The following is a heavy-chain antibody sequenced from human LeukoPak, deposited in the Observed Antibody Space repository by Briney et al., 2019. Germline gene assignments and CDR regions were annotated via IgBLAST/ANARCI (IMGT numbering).Heavy chain of an antibody. Sequence: SETLSPGYGLSGYSITSAHYSAWIRQSPGKGLEWIGSISDGGNTYYNSSLESRVTISRDTSKNQFSLKLTSVTASDTAVYYCASVMWGSHFYFWGRGNLVTVSS. D-gene: IGHD3-16*01. CDR2: ISDGGNT. V-gene: IGHV4-38-2*01. J-gene: IGHJ4*02. CDR1: GYSITSAHY. CDR3: ASVMWGSHFYF.